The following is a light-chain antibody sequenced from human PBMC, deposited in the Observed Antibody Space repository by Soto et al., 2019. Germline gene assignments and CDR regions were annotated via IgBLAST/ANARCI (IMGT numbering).Light chain of an antibody. CDR1: QSISSC. V-gene: IGKV1-39*01. CDR3: QQSYSTPYT. CDR2: AAS. J-gene: IGKJ2*01. Sequence: DIQLTQSPSSLSASVGDIVTITCRASQSISSCLNWFQLKPGKAPKLLIYAASTLQSGVPSRFSGSGSVTDFTLTISSLQPEDFATYYCQQSYSTPYTFGQGTKLEIK.